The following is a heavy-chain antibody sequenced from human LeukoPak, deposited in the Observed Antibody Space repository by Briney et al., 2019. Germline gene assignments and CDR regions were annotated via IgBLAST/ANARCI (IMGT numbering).Heavy chain of an antibody. CDR1: GYTFTGYY. D-gene: IGHD5-12*01. J-gene: IGHJ4*02. CDR2: VNPNSGGT. CDR3: ARDTWGYSGYE. Sequence: ASVKVPCKASGYTFTGYYMHWVRQAPGQGLEWMGWVNPNSGGTNYAQKFQGRVTMTRDTSISTAYMELSRLRSDDTAVYYCARDTWGYSGYEWGQGTLVTVSS. V-gene: IGHV1-2*02.